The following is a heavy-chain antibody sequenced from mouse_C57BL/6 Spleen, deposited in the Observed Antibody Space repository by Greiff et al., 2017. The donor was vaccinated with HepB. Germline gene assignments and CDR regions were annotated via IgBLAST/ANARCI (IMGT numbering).Heavy chain of an antibody. Sequence: QVQLQQPGTELVKPGASVKLSCKASGYTFTSYWMHWVKQRPGQGLEWIGNINPSNGGNNYNEKFKSKATLTVDKSSSTAYMQRSSLTSEDSAVYYCARDYYGSSYAWFAYWGQGTLVTVSA. D-gene: IGHD1-1*01. CDR1: GYTFTSYW. V-gene: IGHV1-53*01. J-gene: IGHJ3*01. CDR3: ARDYYGSSYAWFAY. CDR2: INPSNGGN.